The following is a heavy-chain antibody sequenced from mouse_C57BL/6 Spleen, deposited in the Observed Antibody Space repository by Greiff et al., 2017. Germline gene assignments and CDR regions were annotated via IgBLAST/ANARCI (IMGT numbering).Heavy chain of an antibody. CDR2: IDPSDSYT. J-gene: IGHJ3*01. V-gene: IGHV1-69*01. CDR1: GYTFTSYW. Sequence: QVQLQQPGAELVMPGASVKLSCKASGYTFTSYWMHWVKQRPGQGLEWIGEIDPSDSYTNYNQKFKGKSTLTVDKSSSTAYMQLSRLTYGDSAVYYCAKQGVRLGVADWGQGTLFTVSA. CDR3: AKQGVRLGVAD. D-gene: IGHD2-14*01.